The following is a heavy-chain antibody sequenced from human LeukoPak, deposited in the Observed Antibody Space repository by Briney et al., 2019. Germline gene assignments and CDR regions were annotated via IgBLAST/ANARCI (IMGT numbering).Heavy chain of an antibody. CDR1: GYTFTGYY. CDR3: ARVWTLDYYYYMDV. J-gene: IGHJ6*03. CDR2: INPNSGGT. V-gene: IGHV1-2*02. D-gene: IGHD3/OR15-3a*01. Sequence: ASVKVSCKASGYTFTGYYMHWVRQAPGQGLEWMGWINPNSGGTNYAQKFQGRVTMTRDTSISTAYMELSRLRSDDTAVYYCARVWTLDYYYYMDVWGKGTTVTISS.